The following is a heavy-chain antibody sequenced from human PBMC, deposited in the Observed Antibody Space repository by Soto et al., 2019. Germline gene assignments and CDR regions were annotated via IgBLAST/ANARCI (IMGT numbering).Heavy chain of an antibody. CDR2: IYYSGTT. J-gene: IGHJ4*02. Sequence: PSETLSLTCTVSSGSISSYYWSWIRQPPGKGLEWIGYIYYSGTTNYNPSLKSRVTISVDTSKNQFSLKLSSVTAADTAVYYCAIVAQPFYCSGWDRPGKWLDYSGQGTLVTVSS. CDR3: AIVAQPFYCSGWDRPGKWLDY. CDR1: SGSISSYY. V-gene: IGHV4-59*01. D-gene: IGHD6-19*01.